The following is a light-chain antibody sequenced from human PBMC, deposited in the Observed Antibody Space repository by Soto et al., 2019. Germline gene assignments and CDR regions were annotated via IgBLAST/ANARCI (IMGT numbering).Light chain of an antibody. Sequence: IVLTQSPATLSLSPGEKATLSCRASQDINTYLGWYQQKPGQPPRLLIYDASNRASGIPARFSGSGSGTDFTLTINSLEPEDFAIYYCQHRYNWPLTFGAGTKVDIK. V-gene: IGKV3-11*01. CDR2: DAS. J-gene: IGKJ4*01. CDR3: QHRYNWPLT. CDR1: QDINTY.